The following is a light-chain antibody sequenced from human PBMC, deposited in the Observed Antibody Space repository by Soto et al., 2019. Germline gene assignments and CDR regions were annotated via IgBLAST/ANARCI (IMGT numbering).Light chain of an antibody. CDR1: QGVSTY. V-gene: IGKV1-39*01. J-gene: IGKJ2*01. Sequence: DIQMTQSPSSLSASVGDRVTITCRASQGVSTYLIWYQQRQGRAPKLLIYAASNLLSGVPSRFSGRESGTNFTLTISSLQPDDVATYYCQPSYRSTHTFGKGTRLETK. CDR2: AAS. CDR3: QPSYRSTHT.